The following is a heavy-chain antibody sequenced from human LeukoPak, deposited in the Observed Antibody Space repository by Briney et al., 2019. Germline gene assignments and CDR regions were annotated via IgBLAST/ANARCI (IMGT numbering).Heavy chain of an antibody. CDR1: GFTFSSYG. V-gene: IGHV3-23*01. CDR2: ISGSGGST. CDR3: AKSGGSGSYSFFDY. D-gene: IGHD3-10*01. Sequence: PGGSLRLSCAASGFTFSSYGMSWVRQAPGKGLEWVSAISGSGGSTYYADSVKGRFTISRDNSKNTLYLQMNSLRAEDTAVYYCAKSGGSGSYSFFDYWGQGTLVTVSS. J-gene: IGHJ4*02.